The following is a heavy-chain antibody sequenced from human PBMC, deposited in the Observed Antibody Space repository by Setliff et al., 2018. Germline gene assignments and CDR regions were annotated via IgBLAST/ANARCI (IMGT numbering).Heavy chain of an antibody. D-gene: IGHD3-22*01. CDR2: INPNSGGA. Sequence: ASVKVSCKASGYIFTDYYMHWVRQAPGQGLEWMGWINPNSGGANYAQKFQGRVTMTRDTSISTGYMELSRLRSDDTAVYYCARINFYVSSGYYYAPDYWGQGTLVTVSS. CDR3: ARINFYVSSGYYYAPDY. CDR1: GYIFTDYY. V-gene: IGHV1-2*02. J-gene: IGHJ4*02.